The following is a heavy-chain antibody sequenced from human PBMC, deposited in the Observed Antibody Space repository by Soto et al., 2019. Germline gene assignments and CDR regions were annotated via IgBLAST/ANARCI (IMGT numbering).Heavy chain of an antibody. CDR1: GFSFSSSA. CDR3: TKDPHWTIISPTHDY. Sequence: GGSLRLSCAASGFSFSSSAMSWVRQAPGKRLEWVSTFRESGGTTHYADPVKGRFTISRDTSNNILFLQMNSLRAEDTAIYYCTKDPHWTIISPTHDYGGQGTLVTVSS. D-gene: IGHD3-10*01. CDR2: FRESGGTT. J-gene: IGHJ4*02. V-gene: IGHV3-23*01.